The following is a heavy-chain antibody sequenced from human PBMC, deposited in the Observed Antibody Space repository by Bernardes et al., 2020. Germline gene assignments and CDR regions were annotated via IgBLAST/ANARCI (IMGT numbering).Heavy chain of an antibody. CDR1: GYSFTSFG. CDR3: ARDLDPTVTNIFGY. V-gene: IGHV1-18*01. CDR2: ISPYNRNT. D-gene: IGHD4-17*01. Sequence: AAVTVSCRTSGYSFTSFGISWLRQAPGQGLEWMGLISPYNRNTNYAQRFQGRVTLTTDKSTSTAYMEVRSLDYDDTETYYCARDLDPTVTNIFGYWGQGRLVIVYS. J-gene: IGHJ4*02.